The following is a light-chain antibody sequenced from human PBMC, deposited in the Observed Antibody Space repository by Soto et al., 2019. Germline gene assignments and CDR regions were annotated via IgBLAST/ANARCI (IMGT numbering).Light chain of an antibody. CDR1: SSDVGGYKY. CDR2: EVS. J-gene: IGLJ1*01. CDR3: SSYTSTSTVV. Sequence: QSALNQPASVSGSPGQPITISCTGTSSDVGGYKYVSWYQQHPGKAPKLMIYEVSNRPSGVSNRFSGSKSGNTASLTISGLQAEDEADYYCSSYTSTSTVVFGVGTKLTVL. V-gene: IGLV2-14*01.